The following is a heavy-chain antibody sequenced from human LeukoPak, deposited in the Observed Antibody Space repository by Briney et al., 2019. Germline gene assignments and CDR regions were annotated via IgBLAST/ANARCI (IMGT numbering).Heavy chain of an antibody. Sequence: ASVKVSCKASGYTFTSYATNWVRQAPGQALEWMGWITPFNGNTNYAQKFQDRVTITRDRSMSTAYMELSSLRSEDTAMYYCAEEANDAFDIWGQGTMVTVSS. V-gene: IGHV1-45*02. CDR2: ITPFNGNT. CDR3: AEEANDAFDI. CDR1: GYTFTSYA. J-gene: IGHJ3*02.